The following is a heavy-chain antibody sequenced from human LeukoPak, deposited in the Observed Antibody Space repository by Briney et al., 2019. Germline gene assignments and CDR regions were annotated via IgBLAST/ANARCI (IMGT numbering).Heavy chain of an antibody. CDR3: ARLMYYYDSSGYSNAFAI. V-gene: IGHV5-51*01. D-gene: IGHD3-22*01. CDR2: IYPGDSDT. Sequence: GESLKISCKGSGYSFTSYWIGWVRQMPGKGLEWMGIIYPGDSDTRYSPSFQGQVTISADKSISTAYLQWSSLKASDTAMYYCARLMYYYDSSGYSNAFAIWGQGTMVTVSS. J-gene: IGHJ3*02. CDR1: GYSFTSYW.